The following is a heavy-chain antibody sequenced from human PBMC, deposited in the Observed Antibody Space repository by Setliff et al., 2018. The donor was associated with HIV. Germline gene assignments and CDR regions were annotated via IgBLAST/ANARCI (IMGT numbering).Heavy chain of an antibody. V-gene: IGHV4-38-2*01. D-gene: IGHD3-3*01. CDR2: VYHSGTT. Sequence: PSETLSLTCAVSGYSISTAYYWGWIRQPPGKGLEWIGRVYHSGTTYYNPSLKSRVTISVDMSNNQFSLKVTSVTAADTAVYYCMRGRSITIFGVAYFAFWGQGTQVTVSS. CDR1: GYSISTAYY. J-gene: IGHJ4*02. CDR3: MRGRSITIFGVAYFAF.